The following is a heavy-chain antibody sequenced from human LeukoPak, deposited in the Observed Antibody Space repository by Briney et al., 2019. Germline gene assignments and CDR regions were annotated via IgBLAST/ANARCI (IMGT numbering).Heavy chain of an antibody. CDR1: GYTFTSYD. CDR3: ARGPDYGDYMSYYYYYMDV. Sequence: ASVKVSCKASGYTFTSYDINWVRQATGQGLEWMGWMNPNSGNTGYAQKFQGRVTITRNTSISTAYMELSSLRSEDTAVYYCARGPDYGDYMSYYYYYMDVWGKGTTVTVSS. V-gene: IGHV1-8*03. CDR2: MNPNSGNT. D-gene: IGHD4-17*01. J-gene: IGHJ6*03.